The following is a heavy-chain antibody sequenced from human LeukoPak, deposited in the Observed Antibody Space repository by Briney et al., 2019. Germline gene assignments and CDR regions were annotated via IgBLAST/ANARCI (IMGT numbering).Heavy chain of an antibody. CDR1: GLIFSSYW. Sequence: GGSLRLSCAASGLIFSSYWMSWVRQAPGKGLEWVANIKKDGSEMYYVDSVKGRFTISRDNAKNSLYLQMNSLRAEDTAVYYCARDVLFSKTTDDYWGQGTLVTVSS. CDR3: ARDVLFSKTTDDY. D-gene: IGHD1/OR15-1a*01. CDR2: IKKDGSEM. J-gene: IGHJ4*02. V-gene: IGHV3-7*01.